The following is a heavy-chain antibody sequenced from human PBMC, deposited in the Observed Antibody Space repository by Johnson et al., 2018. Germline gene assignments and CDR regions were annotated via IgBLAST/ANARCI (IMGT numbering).Heavy chain of an antibody. CDR2: IRSKTFGGTR. D-gene: IGHD3-3*01. V-gene: IGHV3-49*03. J-gene: IGHJ6*03. Sequence: VQLVQSGGGLVQPGRSLRLSCAASGFTFDDYAMSWFRKAPGKGLEWVGFIRSKTFGGTRDYVAAVKGRFTISREDSKGIAYLQMNSLKTEDTAIDFCTRGYDFWSGYYIDVWGKGTTVTVSS. CDR3: TRGYDFWSGYYIDV. CDR1: GFTFDDYA.